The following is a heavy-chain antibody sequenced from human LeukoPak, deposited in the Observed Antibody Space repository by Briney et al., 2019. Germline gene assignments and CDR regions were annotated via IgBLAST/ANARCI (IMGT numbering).Heavy chain of an antibody. J-gene: IGHJ3*02. Sequence: ASVKVSCKASGGTFSSYAISWVRQAPGQGLKWMGGIIPIFGTANYAQKFQGRVTITADESTSTAYMELSSLRSEDTAVYYCASKYCSGGSCYLVADAFDIWGQETMVTVSS. D-gene: IGHD2-15*01. CDR3: ASKYCSGGSCYLVADAFDI. V-gene: IGHV1-69*13. CDR2: IIPIFGTA. CDR1: GGTFSSYA.